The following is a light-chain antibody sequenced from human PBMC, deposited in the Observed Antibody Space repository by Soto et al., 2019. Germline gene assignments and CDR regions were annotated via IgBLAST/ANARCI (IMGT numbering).Light chain of an antibody. CDR1: SSDVGGYNY. Sequence: QSALTQPASVSGSPGQAITISCTGTSSDVGGYNYVSWYQQHPGKAPKLMIYDVSDRPSGVSSRFSGSKSGNTASLTIAGLQAEDEADYYCSSYTSRSTLVFGGGTKRTVL. J-gene: IGLJ2*01. V-gene: IGLV2-14*01. CDR3: SSYTSRSTLV. CDR2: DVS.